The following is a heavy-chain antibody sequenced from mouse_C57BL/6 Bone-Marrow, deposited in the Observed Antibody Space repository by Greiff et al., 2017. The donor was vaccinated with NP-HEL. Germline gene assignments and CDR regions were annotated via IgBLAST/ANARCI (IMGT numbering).Heavy chain of an antibody. D-gene: IGHD4-1*01. CDR1: GYTFTSYW. J-gene: IGHJ3*01. Sequence: QVQLQQPGAELVKPGASVKLSCKASGYTFTSYWMQWVKQRPGQGLEWIGEIDPSDSYTNYNQKFKGKATLTVDPSSSTAYMQLSSLTSEDSAVYYCAREGLTGTEFAYWGQGTLVTVSA. V-gene: IGHV1-50*01. CDR3: AREGLTGTEFAY. CDR2: IDPSDSYT.